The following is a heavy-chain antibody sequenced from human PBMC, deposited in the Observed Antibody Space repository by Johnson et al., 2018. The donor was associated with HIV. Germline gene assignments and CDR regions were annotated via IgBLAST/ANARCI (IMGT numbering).Heavy chain of an antibody. Sequence: RVRQAPGKGLEWVSVIYSGGSTYYADSVKGRFTISRDNSKNTLYLRMNSLRPEDTAMYYCAKDGLRLGVVSAFDIWGQGTMVTVSS. D-gene: IGHD3-3*01. V-gene: IGHV3-66*01. CDR3: AKDGLRLGVVSAFDI. CDR2: IYSGGST. J-gene: IGHJ3*02.